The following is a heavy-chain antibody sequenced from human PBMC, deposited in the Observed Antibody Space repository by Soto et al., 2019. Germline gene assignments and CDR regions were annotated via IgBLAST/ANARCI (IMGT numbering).Heavy chain of an antibody. CDR3: AHRPIVGAAI. V-gene: IGHV4-4*02. J-gene: IGHJ4*02. CDR1: GGSISNSNW. D-gene: IGHD1-26*01. CDR2: IFHSGST. Sequence: QVQLQESGPGLVKPSGTLSLTCAVFGGSISNSNWWTWVRQPPGKGLDWIGEIFHSGSTNYNSSLSGRVTISVDKANNQFSLKLSSVTAADTAVYYCAHRPIVGAAIWGQGTLVTVSS.